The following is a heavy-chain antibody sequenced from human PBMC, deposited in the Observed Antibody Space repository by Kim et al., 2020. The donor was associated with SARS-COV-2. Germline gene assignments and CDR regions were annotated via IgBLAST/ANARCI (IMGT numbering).Heavy chain of an antibody. CDR2: ISSSGSTI. Sequence: GGSLRLSCAASGFTFSDYYMSWIRQAPGKGLEWVSYISSSGSTIYYADSVKGRFTISRDNAKNSLYLQMNSLRAEDTAVYYCASGLGYYGSGSYSYYYGMDVWGQGTTVTVSS. D-gene: IGHD3-10*01. CDR1: GFTFSDYY. J-gene: IGHJ6*02. CDR3: ASGLGYYGSGSYSYYYGMDV. V-gene: IGHV3-11*04.